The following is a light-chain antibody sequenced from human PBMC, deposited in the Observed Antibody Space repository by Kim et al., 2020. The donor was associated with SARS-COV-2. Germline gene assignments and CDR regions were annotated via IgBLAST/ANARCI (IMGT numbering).Light chain of an antibody. J-gene: IGLJ1*01. Sequence: GGNVTLSCGSSTGAVTSGHYPFWFQQKPGQGPRTLIYHTSNRHSWTPARFSGSLRGGKAALTLSGAQPEDEAEYYCLLTYGGVGGVFGTGTKVTVL. CDR1: TGAVTSGHY. CDR2: HTS. CDR3: LLTYGGVGGV. V-gene: IGLV7-46*01.